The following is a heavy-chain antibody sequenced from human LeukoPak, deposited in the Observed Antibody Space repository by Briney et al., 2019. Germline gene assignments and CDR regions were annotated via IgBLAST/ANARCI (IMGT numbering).Heavy chain of an antibody. CDR1: GGSISSSDSY. Sequence: PSETLSLTCTVSGGSISSSDSYWGWIRQPPGKGLEWIGNIYYSGTTYYNPSLKSRVTISVDTSKNHFSLTLSSVTAADTAVYYCARSDGYGLVGIWGQGTMVTVSS. J-gene: IGHJ3*02. V-gene: IGHV4-39*07. CDR3: ARSDGYGLVGI. D-gene: IGHD3-10*01. CDR2: IYYSGTT.